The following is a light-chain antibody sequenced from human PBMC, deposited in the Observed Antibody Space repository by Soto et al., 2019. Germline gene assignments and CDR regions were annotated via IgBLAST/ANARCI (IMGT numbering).Light chain of an antibody. Sequence: VLTQSPATLSLSPGERATISCRASQTVTSAYLAWYRQTPGQPPRLLIYAASTRATGSPDRCWGGGSGTDFTLNIERLEPEDFAVYYCQQYGGVQLTFGGGTKIEI. V-gene: IGKV3-20*01. CDR2: AAS. CDR1: QTVTSAY. CDR3: QQYGGVQLT. J-gene: IGKJ4*01.